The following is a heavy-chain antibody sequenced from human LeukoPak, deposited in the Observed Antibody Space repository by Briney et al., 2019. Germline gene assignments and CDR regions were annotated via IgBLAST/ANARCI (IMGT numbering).Heavy chain of an antibody. CDR2: IRYDGSNK. CDR1: GFTFSSYG. D-gene: IGHD5-18*01. Sequence: PGGSLRLSCAASGFTFSSYGMHWVRQAPGKGLEWVAFIRYDGSNKYYADSVKGRFTISRDNSKNTLYLQMNSLRAEDTAVYYCAKEKGRGYSYGLFDYWGQGTLVTVSS. CDR3: AKEKGRGYSYGLFDY. J-gene: IGHJ4*02. V-gene: IGHV3-30*02.